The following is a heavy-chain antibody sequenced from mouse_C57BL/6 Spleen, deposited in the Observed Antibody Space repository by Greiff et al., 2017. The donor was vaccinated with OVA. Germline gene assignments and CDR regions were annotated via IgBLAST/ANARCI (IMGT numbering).Heavy chain of an antibody. CDR3: AYYGQGYFDV. CDR1: GYTFTSYW. J-gene: IGHJ1*03. CDR2: IHPNSGST. V-gene: IGHV1-64*01. D-gene: IGHD1-1*02. Sequence: QVHVKQPGAELVKPGASVKLSCKASGYTFTSYWMHWVKQRPGQGLEWIGMIHPNSGSTNYNEKFKSKATLTVDKSSSTAYMQLSSLTSEDSAVYYCAYYGQGYFDVWGTGTTVTVSS.